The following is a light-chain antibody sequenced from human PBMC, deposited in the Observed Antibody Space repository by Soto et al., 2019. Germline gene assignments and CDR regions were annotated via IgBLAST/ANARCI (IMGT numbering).Light chain of an antibody. J-gene: IGKJ1*01. V-gene: IGKV1-39*01. CDR2: AAS. Sequence: DIQMTQSPASLSASLGDRVTITCRASQSISSYLNWYQQKPGKAPKLLIYAASSLQSGVPSSFNGSGSGTDFTLTISNLQPEDSATYYCQQSYNSHPTFGQGTKVDI. CDR1: QSISSY. CDR3: QQSYNSHPT.